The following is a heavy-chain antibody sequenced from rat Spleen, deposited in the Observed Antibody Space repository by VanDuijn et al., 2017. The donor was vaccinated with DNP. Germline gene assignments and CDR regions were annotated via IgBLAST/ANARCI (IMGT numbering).Heavy chain of an antibody. Sequence: EVQLQESGPGLVKPSQSLSLTCSVTGYSITSNYWGWIRKFPGNKMEWIGHISYSGSTSYNPSLKSRISITRDTSKNQFFLQVNSVTTDDTATYYCARWPGYNPPYAMDAWGQGTSVTVSS. J-gene: IGHJ4*01. V-gene: IGHV3-1*01. D-gene: IGHD1-4*01. CDR3: ARWPGYNPPYAMDA. CDR2: ISYSGST. CDR1: GYSITSNY.